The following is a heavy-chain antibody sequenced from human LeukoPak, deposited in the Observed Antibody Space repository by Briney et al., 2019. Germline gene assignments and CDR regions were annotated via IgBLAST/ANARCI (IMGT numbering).Heavy chain of an antibody. J-gene: IGHJ6*02. Sequence: SETLSLTRTVSGGSISSYYWSWIRQPPGKGLEWIGYIYYSGSTNYNPSLKSRVTISVDTSKNQFSLKLSSVTAADTAVYYCARDSLVAVAATWSYYYYGMDVWGQGTTVTVSS. D-gene: IGHD6-19*01. CDR2: IYYSGST. V-gene: IGHV4-59*01. CDR1: GGSISSYY. CDR3: ARDSLVAVAATWSYYYYGMDV.